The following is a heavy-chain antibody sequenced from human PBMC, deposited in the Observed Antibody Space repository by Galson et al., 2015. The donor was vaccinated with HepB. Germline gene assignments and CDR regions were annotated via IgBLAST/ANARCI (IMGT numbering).Heavy chain of an antibody. D-gene: IGHD4-23*01. V-gene: IGHV3-21*01. J-gene: IGHJ3*02. Sequence: SLRLSCAASGFTFSSYSMNWVRQAPGKGLEWVSSISSSSSYIYYADSVKGRFTISRDNAKNSLYLQMNSLRAEDTAVYYCARPHIRWSPVGAFDIWGQGTMVTVSS. CDR2: ISSSSSYI. CDR1: GFTFSSYS. CDR3: ARPHIRWSPVGAFDI.